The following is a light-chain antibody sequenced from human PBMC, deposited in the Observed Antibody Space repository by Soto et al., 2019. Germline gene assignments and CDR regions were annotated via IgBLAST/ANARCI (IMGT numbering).Light chain of an antibody. CDR3: CSYSRTSTLL. CDR2: EGT. Sequence: QSALTQPASLSGSPGQSITISCTGTSSDVGSYHLVSWYQQHPGKAPKLMIYEGTKRPSGVSNRFSGSKSGNTASLTISGLQAEDEADYYCCSYSRTSTLLFGGGTKLTVL. CDR1: SSDVGSYHL. J-gene: IGLJ2*01. V-gene: IGLV2-23*01.